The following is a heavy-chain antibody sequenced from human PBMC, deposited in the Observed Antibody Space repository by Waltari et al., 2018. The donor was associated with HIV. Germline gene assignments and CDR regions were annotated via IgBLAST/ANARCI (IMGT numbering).Heavy chain of an antibody. CDR1: GFPFSSYS. J-gene: IGHJ4*02. V-gene: IGHV3-48*01. Sequence: EVQLVESGGGLVQPGGSLRLSCAASGFPFSSYSMNWVRQAPGKGLEWVAFISSSSSTIYDADSVRGRFTISRDTAKNSLYLQMNSLRAADTAVYYCAREPFVCGGDCYLFDYWGQGTLVTVSS. CDR3: AREPFVCGGDCYLFDY. D-gene: IGHD2-21*02. CDR2: ISSSSSTI.